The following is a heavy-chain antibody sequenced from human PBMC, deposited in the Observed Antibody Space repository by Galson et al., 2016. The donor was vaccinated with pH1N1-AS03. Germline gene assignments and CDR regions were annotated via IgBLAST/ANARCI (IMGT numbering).Heavy chain of an antibody. Sequence: SVKVSCKASGGTFSSYAFSWVRQAPGQGLEWMGGVIPIFGTTNYAQKFQGRVTITADKSTSTAYMELGRLRSDDTAVYYCARAMVPTTNYGMDVWGQGTTLTV. J-gene: IGHJ6*02. CDR2: VIPIFGTT. CDR1: GGTFSSYA. D-gene: IGHD4/OR15-4a*01. CDR3: ARAMVPTTNYGMDV. V-gene: IGHV1-69*06.